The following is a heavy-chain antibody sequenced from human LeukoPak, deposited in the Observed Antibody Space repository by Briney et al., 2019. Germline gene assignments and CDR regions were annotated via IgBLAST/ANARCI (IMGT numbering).Heavy chain of an antibody. CDR3: ARDRGSYYRRYYFDY. Sequence: GGSLRLSCAASGFTLSSYWMSWVRQAPGKGLEWVANIKQDGSEKYYVDSVKGRFTISRDNAKNSLYLQMNSLRAEDTAVYYCARDRGSYYRRYYFDYWGQGTLVTVSS. CDR1: GFTLSSYW. V-gene: IGHV3-7*01. J-gene: IGHJ4*02. D-gene: IGHD1-26*01. CDR2: IKQDGSEK.